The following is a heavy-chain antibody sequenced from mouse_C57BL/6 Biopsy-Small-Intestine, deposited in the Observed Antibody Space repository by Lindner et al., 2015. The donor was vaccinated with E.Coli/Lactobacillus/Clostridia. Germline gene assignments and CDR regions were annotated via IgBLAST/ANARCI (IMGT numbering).Heavy chain of an antibody. V-gene: IGHV5-17*01. Sequence: VQLQESGGGLVKPGGSLKLSCAASGFTFSDYGMHWVRQAPEKGLEWVAYISSGSSTIYYADTVKGRFTISRDNAKNTLFLQMTSLRSEDTAMYYCAEGDYGGFAYWGQGTLVTVSA. D-gene: IGHD2-4*01. CDR2: ISSGSSTI. CDR3: AEGDYGGFAY. J-gene: IGHJ3*01. CDR1: GFTFSDYG.